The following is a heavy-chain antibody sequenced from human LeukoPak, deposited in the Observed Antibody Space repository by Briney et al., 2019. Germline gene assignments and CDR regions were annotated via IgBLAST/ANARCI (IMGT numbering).Heavy chain of an antibody. Sequence: SETLSLTCTVSGYSISSGYYWGWIRQPPGKGLEWIGSIYHSGSTNYNPSLKSRVTISVDTSKNQFSLKLSSVTAADAAVYYCARRYYYDSSGYQTYAFDIWGQGTMVTVSS. D-gene: IGHD3-22*01. CDR3: ARRYYYDSSGYQTYAFDI. CDR1: GYSISSGYY. CDR2: IYHSGST. J-gene: IGHJ3*02. V-gene: IGHV4-38-2*02.